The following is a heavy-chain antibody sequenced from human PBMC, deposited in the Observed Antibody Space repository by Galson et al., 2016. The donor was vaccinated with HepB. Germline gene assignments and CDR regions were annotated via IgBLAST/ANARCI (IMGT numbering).Heavy chain of an antibody. V-gene: IGHV2-70*20. CDR3: AQHSSGGFDY. CDR1: GFSLDTRGMC. J-gene: IGHJ4*02. Sequence: PALVKPTQTPTLSCRLSGFSLDTRGMCVSWVRQPPGKALEWLAAIDWADEKYFRSSLKTRLSISKDTSGINVVLTMTIMDPVDTGTYYCAQHSSGGFDYWGQGTLVTVSS. D-gene: IGHD6-19*01. CDR2: IDWADEK.